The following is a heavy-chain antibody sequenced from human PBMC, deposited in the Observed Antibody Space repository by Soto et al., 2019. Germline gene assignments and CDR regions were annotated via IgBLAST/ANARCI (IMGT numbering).Heavy chain of an antibody. D-gene: IGHD6-19*01. Sequence: GASVKVSCTDSGYTFTSYAMHWVRQAPGQRLEWMGWINAGNGSTKYSQKFQGRVTITRDTSASTAYMELSSLRSEDTAVYYCARGVAGPLHWFDPWGQGTLVTVSS. CDR3: ARGVAGPLHWFDP. CDR1: GYTFTSYA. CDR2: INAGNGST. J-gene: IGHJ5*02. V-gene: IGHV1-3*01.